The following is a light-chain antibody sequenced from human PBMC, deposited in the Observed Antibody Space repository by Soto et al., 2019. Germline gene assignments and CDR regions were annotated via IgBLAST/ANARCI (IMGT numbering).Light chain of an antibody. Sequence: QSVLTQPASVSGSPGQSITISCTGISSDVGSDNHVSWYQQHPGKAPKLMIYEVNERPSGVSNRFSGSKSGNTASLTISGLQAEDEADYYCCSYARPTFYAFATGTKLTVL. V-gene: IGLV2-23*02. CDR2: EVN. CDR3: CSYARPTFYA. CDR1: SSDVGSDNH. J-gene: IGLJ1*01.